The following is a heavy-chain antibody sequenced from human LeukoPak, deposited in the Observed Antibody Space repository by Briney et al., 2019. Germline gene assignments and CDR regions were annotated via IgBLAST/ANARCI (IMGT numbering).Heavy chain of an antibody. J-gene: IGHJ4*02. CDR1: GFTFSDYY. Sequence: PGGSLRLSCAASGFTFSDYYTSWIRQAPGKGLEWVSAISGSGGSTYYADSVKGRFTISRDNSKNTLYLQMNSLRAEDTAVYYCASRPGGYDHFDYWGQGTLVTVSS. V-gene: IGHV3-23*01. CDR3: ASRPGGYDHFDY. D-gene: IGHD5-12*01. CDR2: ISGSGGST.